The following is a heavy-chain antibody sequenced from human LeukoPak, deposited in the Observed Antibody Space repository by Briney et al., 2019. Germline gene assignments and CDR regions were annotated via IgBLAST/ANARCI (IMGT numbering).Heavy chain of an antibody. CDR1: GFTFSSHS. V-gene: IGHV3-74*01. CDR2: VNSDGSDT. Sequence: PGGSLRLSCAASGFTFSSHSMYWVSLAPGKGLVWVSRVNSDGSDTRYADSVKGRFTISRDNAKNTLYLQMNSLRAEDTALYYCAREGSVSGYCFDIWGQGTTVSVSS. D-gene: IGHD3-22*01. J-gene: IGHJ3*02. CDR3: AREGSVSGYCFDI.